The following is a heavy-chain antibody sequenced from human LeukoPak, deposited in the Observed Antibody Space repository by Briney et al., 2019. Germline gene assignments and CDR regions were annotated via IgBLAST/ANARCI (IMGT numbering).Heavy chain of an antibody. Sequence: SVKVSCKASGGTFSSYAISWVRQAPGQGLEWMGGIIPIFGTANYAQKFQGRVTITADESTSTAYMEPSSLRSEDTAVYYCARSDSSGYHLDYWGQGTLVTVSS. CDR2: IIPIFGTA. CDR3: ARSDSSGYHLDY. D-gene: IGHD3-22*01. J-gene: IGHJ4*02. CDR1: GGTFSSYA. V-gene: IGHV1-69*13.